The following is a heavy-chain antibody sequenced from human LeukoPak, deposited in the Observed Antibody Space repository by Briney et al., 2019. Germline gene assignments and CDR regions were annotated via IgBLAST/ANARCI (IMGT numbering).Heavy chain of an antibody. CDR3: ARVLSYYDSSGPFDY. CDR2: INPNSGGT. Sequence: ASVKVSCRASGYTFTGYYMHWVRQAPGQGLEWMGWINPNSGGTNYAQKFQGRVTMTRDTSISTAYMELSRLRSDDTAVYYRARVLSYYDSSGPFDYWGQGTLVTVSS. D-gene: IGHD3-22*01. J-gene: IGHJ4*02. CDR1: GYTFTGYY. V-gene: IGHV1-2*02.